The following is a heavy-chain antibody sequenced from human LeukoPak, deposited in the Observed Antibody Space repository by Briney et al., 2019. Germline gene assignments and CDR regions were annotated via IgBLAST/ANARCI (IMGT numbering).Heavy chain of an antibody. CDR1: GFTFSSYW. J-gene: IGHJ6*03. D-gene: IGHD6-13*01. V-gene: IGHV3-48*03. Sequence: GGSLRLSCAASGFTFSSYWMHWVRQAPGKGLEWLSHISDSGSTIHYADSVKGRFTISRDNSQNSLYLQMNSLRAEDTAIYYCARDATTAVGTVYMDVWGKGTTVTISS. CDR3: ARDATTAVGTVYMDV. CDR2: ISDSGSTI.